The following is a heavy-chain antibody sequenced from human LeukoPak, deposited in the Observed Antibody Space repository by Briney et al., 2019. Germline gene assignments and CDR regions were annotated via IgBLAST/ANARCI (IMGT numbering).Heavy chain of an antibody. Sequence: GGSLRLSCAASGFTFSSYAMHWVRQAPGKGLEWVAVISYDGSNKYYADSVKGRFTTSRDNSKNTLYLQMNSLRAEDTAVYYCARSYGGGPYIAAPPSTPFDYWGQGTLVTVSS. CDR1: GFTFSSYA. CDR3: ARSYGGGPYIAAPPSTPFDY. D-gene: IGHD6-6*01. CDR2: ISYDGSNK. J-gene: IGHJ4*02. V-gene: IGHV3-30-3*01.